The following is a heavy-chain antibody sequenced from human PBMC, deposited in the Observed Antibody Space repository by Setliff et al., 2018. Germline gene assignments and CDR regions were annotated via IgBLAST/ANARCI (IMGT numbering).Heavy chain of an antibody. J-gene: IGHJ4*02. CDR2: TSYDGINK. V-gene: IGHV3-30*07. CDR3: ARDGVPPLNYNFWSGNFEF. Sequence: GGSLRLSCAASGFTFSSYPMHWVRQAPGKGLEWVAVTSYDGINKYYAESVQGRFTISRDNSKNTLYLQMNSLRAEDTAVYYCARDGVPPLNYNFWSGNFEFWGQGTLVTVSS. CDR1: GFTFSSYP. D-gene: IGHD3-3*01.